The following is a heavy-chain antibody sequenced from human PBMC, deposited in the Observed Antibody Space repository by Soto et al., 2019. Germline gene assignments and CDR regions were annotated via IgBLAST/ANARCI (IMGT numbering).Heavy chain of an antibody. D-gene: IGHD3-16*01. Sequence: QLQLQESGSGLVKPSQTLSLTCAVSGGSISTGGYSWSWIRQPPGKGLEWIGYIYHSGSTYYNPSLKSRVTISVDRSKNQFSLKLSSVTAADTAMYYCDRIRGEVGVVDNWGQGPLVTVSS. J-gene: IGHJ4*02. V-gene: IGHV4-30-2*01. CDR1: GGSISTGGYS. CDR2: IYHSGST. CDR3: DRIRGEVGVVDN.